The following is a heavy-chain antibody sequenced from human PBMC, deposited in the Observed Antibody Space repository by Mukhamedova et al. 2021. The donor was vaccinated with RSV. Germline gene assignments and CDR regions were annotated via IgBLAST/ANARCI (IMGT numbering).Heavy chain of an antibody. J-gene: IGHJ4*02. CDR3: ARGGGKWDY. CDR2: GNT. V-gene: IGHV4-59*09. D-gene: IGHD1-26*01. Sequence: GNTNYNPSLKSRVTLSVDTPKNQFSLKLGSVTAADTAVYYCARGGGKWDYWGQGTLVTVSS.